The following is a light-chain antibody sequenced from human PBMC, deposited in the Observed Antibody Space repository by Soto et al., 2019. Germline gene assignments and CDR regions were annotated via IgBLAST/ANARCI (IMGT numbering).Light chain of an antibody. CDR2: DAS. J-gene: IGKJ5*01. V-gene: IGKV3-11*01. Sequence: EIVLTQSPATLSLSPGERATLSCRASQSVSSYLAWYQQKPGQAPRXLIYDASNRATGIPARFSGSGSGTDLTITISSLEPEDFEVYYCQQRSNWPITFGQGTRLEIK. CDR1: QSVSSY. CDR3: QQRSNWPIT.